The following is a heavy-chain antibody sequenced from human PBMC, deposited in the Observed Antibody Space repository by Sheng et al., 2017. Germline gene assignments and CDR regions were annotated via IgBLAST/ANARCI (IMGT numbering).Heavy chain of an antibody. CDR2: SIPVGAP. J-gene: IGHJ6*03. Sequence: QVQLQESGPGLVKAFRRPCPSPALSLVAPSVVTTGAGSGSPPGRDWSGLGVSIPVGAPTTTPPSKSRVTMSVDTSKNQFSLKLSSVTAADTAVYYCAREGSSAEYYYYYMDVWGKGTTVTVSS. CDR3: AREGSSAEYYYYYMDV. D-gene: IGHD6-6*01. V-gene: IGHV4-4*07. CDR1: VAPSVVTT.